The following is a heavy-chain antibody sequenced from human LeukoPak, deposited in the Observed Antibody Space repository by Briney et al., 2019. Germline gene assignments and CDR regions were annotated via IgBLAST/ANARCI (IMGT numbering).Heavy chain of an antibody. CDR2: INPSAGST. CDR1: GYTFTKYY. V-gene: IGHV1-46*01. CDR3: ARDFQGYYYYGMDV. J-gene: IGHJ6*02. Sequence: GASVKVSCKASGYTFTKYYVHWVRQAPGQGLEWMGIINPSAGSTTYAQKFQGRVTMTRDTSTSTVYMELSSLRSEDTAVYYCARDFQGYYYYGMDVWGQGTTVTVS.